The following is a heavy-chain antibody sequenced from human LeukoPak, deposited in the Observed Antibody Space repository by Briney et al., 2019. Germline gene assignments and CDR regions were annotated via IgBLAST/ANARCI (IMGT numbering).Heavy chain of an antibody. CDR2: INHSGST. V-gene: IGHV4-34*01. Sequence: PSETLSLTCAVYGGSFSGYYWSWIRQPPGKGLEWIGEINHSGSTNYNPSLKSRVTISVDTSKNQFSLKLSSVTAADTAVYYCARGQRVPAAILYLTTLNDAFDIWGQGTMVTVSS. J-gene: IGHJ3*02. D-gene: IGHD2-2*02. CDR3: ARGQRVPAAILYLTTLNDAFDI. CDR1: GGSFSGYY.